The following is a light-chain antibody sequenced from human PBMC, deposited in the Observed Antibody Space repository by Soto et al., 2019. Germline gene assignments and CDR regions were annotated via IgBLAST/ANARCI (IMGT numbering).Light chain of an antibody. V-gene: IGKV3-20*01. J-gene: IGKJ2*01. CDR3: QQYSSSPYT. CDR2: GAS. Sequence: EIVLTQSPGTLSLSPGERATLSCRASQSVSSSNLAWYQQKPGHAPRLLIYGASSRATGIPDRFSGSGSGTDFTLTISSLEPEDFGVYYCQQYSSSPYTFGQGTKLEIK. CDR1: QSVSSSN.